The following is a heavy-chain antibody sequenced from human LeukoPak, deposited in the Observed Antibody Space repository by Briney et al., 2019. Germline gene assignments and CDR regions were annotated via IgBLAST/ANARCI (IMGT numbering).Heavy chain of an antibody. Sequence: SETLSLTCTVSGGSISSSSYYWGWIRQPPGKGLEWIGSIYYSGSTYYNPSLKSRVTISVDTSKNQFSLKLSSVTAADTAVYYCARGSRYYDFWTVWGQGTLVTASS. D-gene: IGHD3/OR15-3a*01. V-gene: IGHV4-39*07. CDR2: IYYSGST. J-gene: IGHJ4*02. CDR3: ARGSRYYDFWTV. CDR1: GGSISSSSYY.